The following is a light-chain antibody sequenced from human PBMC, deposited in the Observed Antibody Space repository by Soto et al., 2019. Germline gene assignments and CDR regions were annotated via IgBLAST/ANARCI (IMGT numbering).Light chain of an antibody. J-gene: IGLJ1*01. CDR2: EVS. CDR3: SSYTSSSGV. Sequence: QSVLTQPASLSGSPGQSITISCTGTSSDIGAYDYVSWFQQHPGKAPKLMIYEVSNRPSGVSNRFSGSKSGNTASLTISGLQAEDEADYYCSSYTSSSGVFGTGTKVTVL. V-gene: IGLV2-14*01. CDR1: SSDIGAYDY.